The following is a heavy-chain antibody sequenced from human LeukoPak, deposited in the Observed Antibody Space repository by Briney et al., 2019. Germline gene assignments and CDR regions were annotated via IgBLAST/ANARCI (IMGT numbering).Heavy chain of an antibody. D-gene: IGHD6-13*01. CDR3: ARDRGYSSSWYLDY. CDR1: GGSISSGDYY. V-gene: IGHV4-30-4*01. J-gene: IGHJ4*02. CDR2: IYYSGST. Sequence: PSQTLSLTCTVSGGSISSGDYYWSWIRQPPGKGLEWIGYIYYSGSTYYNPSLKNRVTISVDTSKNQFSLKLSSVTAADTAVYYCARDRGYSSSWYLDYWGQGTLVTVSS.